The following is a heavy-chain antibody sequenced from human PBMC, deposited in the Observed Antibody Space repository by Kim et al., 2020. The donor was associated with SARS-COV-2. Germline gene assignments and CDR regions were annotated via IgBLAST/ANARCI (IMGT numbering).Heavy chain of an antibody. Sequence: SETLSLTCAVYGGSFSGYYWSWIRQPPGKGLEWIGEINHSGSTNYNPSLKSRVTISVDTSKNQFSLKLSSVTAADTAVYYCARLCSGGSCYSYLDYWGQGTLVTVSS. CDR3: ARLCSGGSCYSYLDY. V-gene: IGHV4-34*01. CDR2: INHSGST. J-gene: IGHJ4*02. D-gene: IGHD2-15*01. CDR1: GGSFSGYY.